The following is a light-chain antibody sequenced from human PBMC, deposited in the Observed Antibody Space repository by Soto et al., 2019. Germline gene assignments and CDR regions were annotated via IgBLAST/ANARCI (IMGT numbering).Light chain of an antibody. CDR2: GAS. V-gene: IGKV3-20*01. Sequence: EIVLTQSPGTLSLSPGERATLSCRASQSVSNSYLAWYQQKPGQAPRLLIYGASSRATGIPDRFSASGSGTDFTLTISRLEPEDFAVYYCQQYGSPSTFGQGTKVEIK. CDR3: QQYGSPST. CDR1: QSVSNSY. J-gene: IGKJ1*01.